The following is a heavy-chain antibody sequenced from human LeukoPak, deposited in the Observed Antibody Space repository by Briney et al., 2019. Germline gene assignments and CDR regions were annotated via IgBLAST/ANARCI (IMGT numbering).Heavy chain of an antibody. V-gene: IGHV3-66*02. J-gene: IGHJ4*01. CDR2: MYPAGSV. CDR3: VRQGAGDHCR. Sequence: GGSLRLSCAASGFTLNTNDMNWVRQAPGKGLEWVLLMYPAGSVYYTDSVKGRFTVSRDISKNMMFLQMNTLRPDDTAFYYCVRQGAGDHCRWGQGTLVTVSS. D-gene: IGHD2-21*01. CDR1: GFTLNTND.